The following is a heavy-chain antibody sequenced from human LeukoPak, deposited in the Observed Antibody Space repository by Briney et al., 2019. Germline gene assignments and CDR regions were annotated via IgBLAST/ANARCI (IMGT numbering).Heavy chain of an antibody. CDR2: TGSTGVST. Sequence: GGSLRLSCAASGFTFSSYAMNWVRQAPGKGLEWVSGTGSTGVSTFYADSVKGRFTVSRDNSKNTLSLQMNSLRAEDTAVYYCARDDYGDYDFLGYYYYGMDVWGQGTTVTVSS. CDR3: ARDDYGDYDFLGYYYYGMDV. D-gene: IGHD4-17*01. CDR1: GFTFSSYA. J-gene: IGHJ6*02. V-gene: IGHV3-23*01.